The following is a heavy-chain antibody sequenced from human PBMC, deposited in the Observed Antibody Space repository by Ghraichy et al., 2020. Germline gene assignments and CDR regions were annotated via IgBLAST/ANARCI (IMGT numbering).Heavy chain of an antibody. J-gene: IGHJ3*02. D-gene: IGHD4-23*01. V-gene: IGHV3-23*01. CDR1: GFTFSTYG. CDR2: ITGSGAP. Sequence: GESLNISCAASGFTFSTYGMAWVRQAPGKGLEWVSSITGSGAPYYADSVKGRFTISRDNSKDTMYLQMNSLRAEDTAVYYCARGGGYSVSQSLYAFDIWGHGTMVTVSS. CDR3: ARGGGYSVSQSLYAFDI.